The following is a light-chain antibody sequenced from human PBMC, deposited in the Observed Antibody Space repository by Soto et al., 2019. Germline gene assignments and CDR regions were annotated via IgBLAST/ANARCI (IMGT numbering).Light chain of an antibody. CDR2: GAS. CDR1: QSVSSSY. CDR3: QQYGSSPPIT. J-gene: IGKJ5*01. V-gene: IGKV3-20*01. Sequence: EIVLTQSPGTLSLSPGERXTLSCRASQSVSSSYLAWYQQKPGQAPRLLIYGASSRATGIPDRFSGSGSGTDFTLTISRLEPEDFAVYYCQQYGSSPPITFGQGTRLEIK.